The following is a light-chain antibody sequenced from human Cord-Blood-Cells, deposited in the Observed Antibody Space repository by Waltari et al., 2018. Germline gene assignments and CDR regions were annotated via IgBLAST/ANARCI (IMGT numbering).Light chain of an antibody. Sequence: SYELTQPPSVSVSPGQTASITCSGDKLGAKYACWYQQKPGQSPVLVIYQDSKRPSGIPERFFGSNSGNTATLTISGTQAMDEADYYCQAWDSSNVVFGGGTKLTVL. V-gene: IGLV3-1*01. CDR1: KLGAKY. CDR2: QDS. CDR3: QAWDSSNVV. J-gene: IGLJ2*01.